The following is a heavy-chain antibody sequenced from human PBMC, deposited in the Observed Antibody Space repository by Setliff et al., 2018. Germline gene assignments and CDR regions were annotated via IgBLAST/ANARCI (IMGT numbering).Heavy chain of an antibody. Sequence: SVKVSCKASGGTFSSYTISWVRQAPGRGLEWMGRIIPVFGTANYAQKFQGRVTITADKSTSTAYMELSSLRSEDTAVYYCARELPRTIFGVVIDYWGQGTLVTVSS. J-gene: IGHJ4*02. CDR2: IIPVFGTA. CDR1: GGTFSSYT. CDR3: ARELPRTIFGVVIDY. D-gene: IGHD3-3*01. V-gene: IGHV1-69*08.